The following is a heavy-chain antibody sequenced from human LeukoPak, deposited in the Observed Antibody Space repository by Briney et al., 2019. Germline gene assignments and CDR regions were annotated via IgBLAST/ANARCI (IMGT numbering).Heavy chain of an antibody. CDR1: GFAFRSYA. J-gene: IGHJ4*02. D-gene: IGHD1-26*01. CDR2: IYYSGST. CDR3: ARVRYSESYRFDY. Sequence: GSLRLSCTASGFAFRSYAMAWVRQAPGKGLEWIGSIYYSGSTFYNPSLKSRVTISVDTSKNQFSVKLSSVTAADTVVYYCARVRYSESYRFDYWGQGTLVTVSS. V-gene: IGHV4-39*07.